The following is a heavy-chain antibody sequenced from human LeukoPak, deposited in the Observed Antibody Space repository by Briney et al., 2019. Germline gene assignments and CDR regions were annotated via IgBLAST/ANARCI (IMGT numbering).Heavy chain of an antibody. CDR1: GFTFSSYA. D-gene: IGHD3-9*01. J-gene: IGHJ6*02. V-gene: IGHV3-64*01. CDR2: ISSNGGST. CDR3: ARVGAYYDILTGYSYYYYGMDV. Sequence: GGSLRLSCAASGFTFSSYAMHWVRQAPGKGLEYVSAISSNGGSTYYANSVKGRFTISRDNAKNSLYLQMNSLRAEDTAVYYCARVGAYYDILTGYSYYYYGMDVWGQGTTVTVSS.